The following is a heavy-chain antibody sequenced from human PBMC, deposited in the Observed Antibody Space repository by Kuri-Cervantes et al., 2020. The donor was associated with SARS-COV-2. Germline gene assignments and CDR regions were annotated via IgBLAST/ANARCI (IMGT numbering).Heavy chain of an antibody. J-gene: IGHJ3*02. Sequence: ASVKVSCKVSGYTLTELSMHWVRQAPGKGLEWMGGFDPEDGETIYAQKFQGRVTMTEDTSTDTAYMELSSLRSEDTAVYYCAREYLNYDFWSGYYMGAFDIWGQGTMVTVSS. V-gene: IGHV1-24*01. CDR1: GYTLTELS. CDR3: AREYLNYDFWSGYYMGAFDI. D-gene: IGHD3-3*01. CDR2: FDPEDGET.